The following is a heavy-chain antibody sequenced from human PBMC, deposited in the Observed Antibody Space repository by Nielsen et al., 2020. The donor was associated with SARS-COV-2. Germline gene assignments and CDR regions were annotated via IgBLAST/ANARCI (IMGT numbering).Heavy chain of an antibody. V-gene: IGHV1-69*04. Sequence: SVKVSCKASGITLSAYAITWVRQAPGQGLEWMGRIIPVLGLPTYAQKFQGRVTLTADKFTSTAYMELRSLRSDDSAVYYCARAERPQLGFYFDTSGQYYFDYWGQGTQVTVSS. J-gene: IGHJ4*02. D-gene: IGHD3-22*01. CDR3: ARAERPQLGFYFDTSGQYYFDY. CDR2: IIPVLGLP. CDR1: GITLSAYA.